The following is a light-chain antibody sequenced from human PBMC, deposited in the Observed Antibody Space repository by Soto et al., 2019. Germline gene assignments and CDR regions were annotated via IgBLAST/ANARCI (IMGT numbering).Light chain of an antibody. Sequence: EIVLTQSPGTLSLSPGERATLSCRASQRVSGSYLAWYQQKPGQAPRLLISAASSRATGIPDRFSGSGSGTDFTLTISSLEPEDFAVYYCQQYGSSPPITFGQGTRLEIK. J-gene: IGKJ5*01. CDR1: QRVSGSY. CDR3: QQYGSSPPIT. V-gene: IGKV3-20*01. CDR2: AAS.